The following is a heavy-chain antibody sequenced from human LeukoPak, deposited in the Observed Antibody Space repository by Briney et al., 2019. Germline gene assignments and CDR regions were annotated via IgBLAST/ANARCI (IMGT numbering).Heavy chain of an antibody. CDR2: VNPSDRDT. J-gene: IGHJ4*02. D-gene: IGHD5-24*01. CDR3: ARGDGYGDY. V-gene: IGHV1-46*01. Sequence: ASVKVSCKASGYIFTTYYIHWVRQAPGQGLEWMGVVNPSDRDTNYAQKFQGRVTMTRDTSTTTVYMELSSLKSEDTAVYYCARGDGYGDYWGQGTLVTVSS. CDR1: GYIFTTYY.